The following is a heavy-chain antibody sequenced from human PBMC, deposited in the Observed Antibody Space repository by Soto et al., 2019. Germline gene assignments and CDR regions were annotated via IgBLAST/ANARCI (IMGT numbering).Heavy chain of an antibody. CDR1: GFTFSSYS. Sequence: QVQLVESGGGVVQPGRSLRLSCAASGFTFSSYSMHWVRQAPGKGLEWVAAMSFDGNSKYFADSVKGRFTISRDNSKNTLSPQMNSLGADDSAVYYFMRGRSVIEHDDFEYWGQGTLVTVSS. J-gene: IGHJ4*02. D-gene: IGHD2-21*01. V-gene: IGHV3-30-3*01. CDR3: MRGRSVIEHDDFEY. CDR2: MSFDGNSK.